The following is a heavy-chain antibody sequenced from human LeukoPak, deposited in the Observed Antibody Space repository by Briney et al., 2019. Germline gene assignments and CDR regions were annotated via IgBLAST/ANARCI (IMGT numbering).Heavy chain of an antibody. J-gene: IGHJ3*02. CDR2: INWNGGRT. V-gene: IGHV3-20*04. D-gene: IGHD2-21*01. CDR1: GFTFDDYG. Sequence: GESLRLSCAASGFTFDDYGMSWVRQAPGKGLEWVSGINWNGGRTGYAESVKGRFTISRDTAKISLYLQMNRLRAEDTALYYCARGYLSLSAFDIWGQGTMVTVSS. CDR3: ARGYLSLSAFDI.